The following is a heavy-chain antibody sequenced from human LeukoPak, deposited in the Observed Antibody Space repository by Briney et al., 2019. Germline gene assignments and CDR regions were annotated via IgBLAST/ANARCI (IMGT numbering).Heavy chain of an antibody. V-gene: IGHV4-59*12. J-gene: IGHJ4*02. Sequence: SETLSLTCTVSGGSISTFYWSWLRQPPGKGLEWIGYIYYSGSTNYNPSLKSRVTISVDTSKNQFSLKLSSVTAADTAVYYCARDLPVVTRFDYWGQGTLVTVSS. CDR1: GGSISTFY. D-gene: IGHD4-23*01. CDR3: ARDLPVVTRFDY. CDR2: IYYSGST.